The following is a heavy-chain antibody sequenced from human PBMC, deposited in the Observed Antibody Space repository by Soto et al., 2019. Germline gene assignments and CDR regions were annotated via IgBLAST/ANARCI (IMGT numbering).Heavy chain of an antibody. D-gene: IGHD3-22*01. CDR2: ISAYNGNT. CDR3: AFTYDSRGYYSIQPFDY. V-gene: IGHV1-18*01. CDR1: GYTFTSYG. Sequence: QVQLVQSGAEVKKPGASVKVSCKASGYTFTSYGISWVRQAPGQGLEWMGWISAYNGNTNYAQKLQGRVTMTTDTSTSTAYMELRSLRSDDTAVYYCAFTYDSRGYYSIQPFDYWGQGTLVTVSS. J-gene: IGHJ4*02.